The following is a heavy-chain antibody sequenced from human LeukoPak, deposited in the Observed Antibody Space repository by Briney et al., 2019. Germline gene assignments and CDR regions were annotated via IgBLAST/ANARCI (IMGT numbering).Heavy chain of an antibody. CDR1: GFTFSSYG. D-gene: IGHD3-3*01. CDR2: IRYDGSSK. Sequence: TGGSLRLSCAASGFTFSSYGMHWVRQAPGKGLEWVAFIRYDGSSKYYADSVKGRFTISRDNSKNTLYLQMNSLRAEDTAVYYCAKSIGLEWFHYYYYMDVWGKGTTVTVSS. V-gene: IGHV3-30*02. J-gene: IGHJ6*03. CDR3: AKSIGLEWFHYYYYMDV.